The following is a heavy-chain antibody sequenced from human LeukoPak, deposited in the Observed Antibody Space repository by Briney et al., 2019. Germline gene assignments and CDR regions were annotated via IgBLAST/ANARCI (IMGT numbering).Heavy chain of an antibody. V-gene: IGHV2-5*01. CDR2: IYWHDHK. J-gene: IGHJ6*03. D-gene: IGHD5-12*01. CDR1: GFSLRPSGVG. CDR3: AHSYSGYDEMRYYYYYMDV. Sequence: SGHTLLQPTTPLTLTCTFAGFSLRPSGVGVGWIRQPTGKALEWLALIYWHDHKRYSPSLKRRRTITKDTSKNQVVLTMTNMDPVDTATYYCAHSYSGYDEMRYYYYYMDVWGKGTTVTVSS.